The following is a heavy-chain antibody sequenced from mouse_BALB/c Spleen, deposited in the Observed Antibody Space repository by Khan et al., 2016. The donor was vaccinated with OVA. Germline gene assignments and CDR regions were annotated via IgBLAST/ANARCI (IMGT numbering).Heavy chain of an antibody. D-gene: IGHD2-10*01. J-gene: IGHJ4*01. CDR1: GYTFTNYG. V-gene: IGHV9-3-1*01. CDR2: INTYTGEP. Sequence: QIQLVQSGPELKKPGETVKISCKASGYTFTNYGMNWVKQAPGKGLKWMGWINTYTGEPTYADDFKGRFAFSLETSANPASLQIHKLKNEDTATYFCARPPYFSYVMGYGGQGPSFTVSS. CDR3: ARPPYFSYVMGY.